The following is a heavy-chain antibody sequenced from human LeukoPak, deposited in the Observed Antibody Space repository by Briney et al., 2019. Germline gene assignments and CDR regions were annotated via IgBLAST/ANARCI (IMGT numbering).Heavy chain of an antibody. V-gene: IGHV3-9*01. CDR1: GLTFENYA. Sequence: GGSLRLSCAASGLTFENYAMHWVRHAPGKGLEWVSGINWNGRNIGYEDAVKGRFTISRDNAKNSLFLQMNSLKPEDTAMYFCAKANSGTYSGTFDIWGQGTMVTVSS. CDR3: AKANSGTYSGTFDI. D-gene: IGHD1-26*01. CDR2: INWNGRNI. J-gene: IGHJ3*02.